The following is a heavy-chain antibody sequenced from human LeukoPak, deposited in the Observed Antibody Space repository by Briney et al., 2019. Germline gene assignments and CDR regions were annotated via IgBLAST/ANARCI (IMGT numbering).Heavy chain of an antibody. J-gene: IGHJ5*02. CDR3: AGTRRYCSGGSCYNWFDP. D-gene: IGHD2-15*01. Sequence: PSQTLSLTCTVSGDSISSDTYYWTWIRQPAGKGLEWIGRIYASGSTTYNASLKSRVTISLDTSKNHFSLKLSPVTAADTAVYYCAGTRRYCSGGSCYNWFDPWGQGTLVTVSS. V-gene: IGHV4-61*02. CDR2: IYASGST. CDR1: GDSISSDTYY.